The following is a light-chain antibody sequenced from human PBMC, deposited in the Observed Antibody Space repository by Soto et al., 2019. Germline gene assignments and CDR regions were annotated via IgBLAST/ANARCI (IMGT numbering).Light chain of an antibody. CDR3: TQAPQSPST. V-gene: IGKV2-28*01. CDR2: LAS. J-gene: IGKJ1*01. Sequence: DVVLTQSPLSLPVTPGEPASISCMSSQSLLHSDGYNSLDWYLQRPGQSPQLLIYLASNRASGVPDRFSGSGSGTNFTLKISRVEAEDVGTHHRTQAPQSPSTFRQRTKVNIK. CDR1: QSLLHSDGYNS.